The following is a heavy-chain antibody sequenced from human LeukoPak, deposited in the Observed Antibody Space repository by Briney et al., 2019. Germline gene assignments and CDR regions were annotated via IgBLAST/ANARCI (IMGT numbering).Heavy chain of an antibody. D-gene: IGHD6-19*01. CDR2: IYTSGST. Sequence: PSETLSLTCTVSGGSISSYYWSWIRQPAGKGLEWIGRIYTSGSTNYNPSLKSRVTMSVDTSKNQFSLKLSSVTAADTAVYYCASEGVAVAGPNVSSHYFDYWGQGTLVTVSS. CDR3: ASEGVAVAGPNVSSHYFDY. V-gene: IGHV4-4*07. J-gene: IGHJ4*02. CDR1: GGSISSYY.